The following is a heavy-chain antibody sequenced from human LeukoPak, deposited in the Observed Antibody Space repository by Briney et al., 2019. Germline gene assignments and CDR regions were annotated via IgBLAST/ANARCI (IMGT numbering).Heavy chain of an antibody. J-gene: IGHJ4*02. Sequence: GGSLRLSCAASGFTFSSYDMHRVRQAPGKGLEWVTVISYDGSNKYYGDSVKGRFTISRDNSKNTLYLKMNSLRAEDTAVYYCAKEGSNGDFDYWGQGILVTVSS. CDR1: GFTFSSYD. D-gene: IGHD1-26*01. V-gene: IGHV3-30*18. CDR3: AKEGSNGDFDY. CDR2: ISYDGSNK.